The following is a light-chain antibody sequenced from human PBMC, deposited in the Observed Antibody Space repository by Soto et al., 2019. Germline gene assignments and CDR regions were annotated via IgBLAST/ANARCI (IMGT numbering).Light chain of an antibody. CDR2: GAT. CDR1: QPVSSNY. CDR3: QQYGSSPPT. Sequence: EIVLTQSPGTLSVPLGETATLSCRASQPVSSNYVAWYQQKPGQAPRLLIHGATNRATGVSDNFSGGGSGTAFTLTIFSLEPEDRAIYICQQYGSSPPTFGGGTRVEIK. J-gene: IGKJ4*01. V-gene: IGKV3-20*01.